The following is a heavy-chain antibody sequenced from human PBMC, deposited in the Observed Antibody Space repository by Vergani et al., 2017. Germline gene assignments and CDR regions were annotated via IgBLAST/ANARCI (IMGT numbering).Heavy chain of an antibody. Sequence: EVQLLESGGGLVQPGGSLRLSCAASGFTFSSYAMSWVRQAPGQGLEWVSAISGSGGSTYYADSVKSRFTISRDNSKNTLYLQMNSLRAEDTAVYYCAKDGLGGRIAAGRGDFDYWGQGTLVTVSS. D-gene: IGHD6-13*01. CDR2: ISGSGGST. V-gene: IGHV3-23*01. CDR3: AKDGLGGRIAAGRGDFDY. J-gene: IGHJ4*02. CDR1: GFTFSSYA.